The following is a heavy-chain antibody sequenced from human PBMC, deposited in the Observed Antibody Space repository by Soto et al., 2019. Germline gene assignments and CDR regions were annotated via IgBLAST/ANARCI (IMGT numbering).Heavy chain of an antibody. CDR2: MHYSGST. Sequence: QVQLQESGPGLVQPSETLSLTCTVSGVSFRSSDYYWGWIRQPRNKGLEWIGSMHYSGSTFYNPSLTRRVTISVDTSKNKSSLKLTSVPAADTAVYYCARPGYSSSWYWFDPWGQGTLVTVSS. CDR1: GVSFRSSDYY. J-gene: IGHJ5*02. D-gene: IGHD6-13*01. V-gene: IGHV4-39*01. CDR3: ARPGYSSSWYWFDP.